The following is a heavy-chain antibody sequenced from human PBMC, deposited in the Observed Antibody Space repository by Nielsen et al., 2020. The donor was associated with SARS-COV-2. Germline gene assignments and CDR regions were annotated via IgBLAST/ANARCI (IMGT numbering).Heavy chain of an antibody. D-gene: IGHD3-16*02. CDR2: INSDGSST. Sequence: GESLKISCAASGFTFSSYWMHWVRQAPGKGLVWVSRINSDGSSTSYADSVKGRFTISRDNAKNTLYLQMNSLRAEDTAVYYCARESLPYDYVWGSYRYDAFDIWGQGTMVTVSS. CDR1: GFTFSSYW. V-gene: IGHV3-74*01. J-gene: IGHJ3*02. CDR3: ARESLPYDYVWGSYRYDAFDI.